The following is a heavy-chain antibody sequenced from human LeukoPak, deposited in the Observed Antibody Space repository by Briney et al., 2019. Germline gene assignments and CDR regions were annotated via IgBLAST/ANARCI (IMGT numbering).Heavy chain of an antibody. CDR1: GGSISSYY. CDR2: IYPGDSDT. V-gene: IGHV5-51*01. J-gene: IGHJ4*02. D-gene: IGHD5-12*01. CDR3: ATVGYSGYGVLY. Sequence: ETLSLTCTVSGGSISSYYWSWIRQPPGKGLEWMGIIYPGDSDTKYSPSFQGQVTISADKSISTAYLQWSSLKASDTAMYYCATVGYSGYGVLYWGQGTLVTVSS.